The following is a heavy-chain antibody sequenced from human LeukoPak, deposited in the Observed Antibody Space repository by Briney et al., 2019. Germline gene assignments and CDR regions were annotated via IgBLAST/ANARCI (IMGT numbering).Heavy chain of an antibody. Sequence: GASVKGSCKASGYTFTGYYMHWVRQAPGQGLEWMGWINPNSGGTNYAQKFQGRVTMTRDTSISTAYMELSRLRSDDTAVYYCARVASGARYYGMDVWGQGTTVTVSS. CDR1: GYTFTGYY. CDR2: INPNSGGT. D-gene: IGHD3-10*01. CDR3: ARVASGARYYGMDV. J-gene: IGHJ6*02. V-gene: IGHV1-2*02.